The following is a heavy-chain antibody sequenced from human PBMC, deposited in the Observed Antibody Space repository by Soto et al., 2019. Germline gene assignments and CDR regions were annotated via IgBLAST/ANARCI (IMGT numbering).Heavy chain of an antibody. J-gene: IGHJ4*02. CDR3: ARAALPDYYYGSGSYYHR. Sequence: SETLSLTCAVYGGSFSGYYWSWIRQPPGKGLEWIGEINHSGSTNYNPSHKSRVTISVDTSKNQFSLKLSSVTAADTAVYYCARAALPDYYYGSGSYYHRWGQGTLVTVSS. D-gene: IGHD3-10*01. CDR1: GGSFSGYY. CDR2: INHSGST. V-gene: IGHV4-34*01.